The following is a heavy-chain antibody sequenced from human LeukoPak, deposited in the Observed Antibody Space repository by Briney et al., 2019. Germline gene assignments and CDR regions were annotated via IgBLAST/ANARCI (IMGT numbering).Heavy chain of an antibody. CDR3: ARDHRDIVVVGAATTVYYFDY. CDR2: IKQDGSEK. Sequence: PGGSLRLSCAASGFTFSSYWMSWVRQAPGKGLEWVANIKQDGSEKYYVDSVKGRFTISRDNAKNSLYLQMNSLRAEDTAVYYCARDHRDIVVVGAATTVYYFDYWGQGTLATVSS. J-gene: IGHJ4*02. V-gene: IGHV3-7*01. CDR1: GFTFSSYW. D-gene: IGHD2-15*01.